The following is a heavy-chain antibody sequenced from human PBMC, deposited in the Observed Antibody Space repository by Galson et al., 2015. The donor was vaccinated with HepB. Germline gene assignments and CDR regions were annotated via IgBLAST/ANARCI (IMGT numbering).Heavy chain of an antibody. CDR2: ISSSSSTI. CDR3: ARDQYSSGWHPLGAFDI. J-gene: IGHJ3*02. Sequence: SLRLSCAASGFTFSSYSMNWVRQAPGKGLEWVSYISSSSSTIYYADSVKGRFTISRDNAKNSLYLQMYSLRDEDTAVYYCARDQYSSGWHPLGAFDIWGQGTMVTVSS. CDR1: GFTFSSYS. D-gene: IGHD6-19*01. V-gene: IGHV3-48*02.